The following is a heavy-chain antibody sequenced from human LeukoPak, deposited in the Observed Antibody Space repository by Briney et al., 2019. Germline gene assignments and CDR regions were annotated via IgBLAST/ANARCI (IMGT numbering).Heavy chain of an antibody. CDR1: GFTFSSYS. V-gene: IGHV3-21*01. CDR3: ARDLPRDGFVY. D-gene: IGHD5-24*01. CDR2: IRSSSSYI. Sequence: GGSLRLSCAASGFTFSSYSMNWVRQAPGKGLEWVSSIRSSSSYIYYADSVKGRFTISRDNAKNSLYLQMNSLRAEDTAVYYCARDLPRDGFVYWGQGTLVTVSS. J-gene: IGHJ4*02.